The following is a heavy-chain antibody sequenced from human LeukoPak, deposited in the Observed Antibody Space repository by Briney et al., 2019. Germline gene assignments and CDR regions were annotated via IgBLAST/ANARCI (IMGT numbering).Heavy chain of an antibody. Sequence: SETLSLTCAVSGDSLNTYYWNWIRQTPGKGLEWIGYIYYSGHTDYNPSLKSRVTISVDTFKNQFSLSLRSVTAADTAVYFCATYKENKVATRGFDYWGQGTLVTVSS. CDR2: IYYSGHT. CDR3: ATYKENKVATRGFDY. D-gene: IGHD5-12*01. CDR1: GDSLNTYY. J-gene: IGHJ4*02. V-gene: IGHV4-59*08.